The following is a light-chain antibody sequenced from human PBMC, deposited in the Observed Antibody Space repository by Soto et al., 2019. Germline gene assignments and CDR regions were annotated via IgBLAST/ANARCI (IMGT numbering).Light chain of an antibody. V-gene: IGLV1-40*01. CDR3: QSYDISVEV. CDR2: GNS. CDR1: SSNIGAGYD. J-gene: IGLJ2*01. Sequence: QSVLTQPPSVSGAPGQRVTISCTGSSSNIGAGYDVHWYQQLPGTAPKLLIYGNSNRPSGVPDRFSGSKSGTSASLAITGLEAEDEADYYCQSYDISVEVFGGGTKLTVL.